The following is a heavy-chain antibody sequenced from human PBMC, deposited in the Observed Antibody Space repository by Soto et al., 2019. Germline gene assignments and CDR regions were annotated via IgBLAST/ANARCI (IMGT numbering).Heavy chain of an antibody. Sequence: SETLSLTCTVSGGSISSYYWSWIRQPPGKGLEWIGYIYYSGSTNYNPSLKSRVTISVDTSKNQFSLKLSSVTAADTAVYYCARGSGGYCSGGSCLKFDPWGQGTLGHRL. CDR1: GGSISSYY. D-gene: IGHD2-15*01. J-gene: IGHJ5*02. V-gene: IGHV4-59*01. CDR3: ARGSGGYCSGGSCLKFDP. CDR2: IYYSGST.